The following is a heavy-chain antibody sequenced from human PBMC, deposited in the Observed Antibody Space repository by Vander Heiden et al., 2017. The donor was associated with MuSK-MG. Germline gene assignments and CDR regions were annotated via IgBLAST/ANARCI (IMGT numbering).Heavy chain of an antibody. CDR1: GGSISSGGYY. J-gene: IGHJ6*03. V-gene: IGHV4-31*03. D-gene: IGHD2-2*03. CDR2: IYYSGST. Sequence: QVQLQESGPGLVKPSQTLSLTCTVSGGSISSGGYYWSWIRQHPGKGLEWIGYIYYSGSTYYNPSLKSRVTISVDTSKNQFSLKLSSVTAADTAVYYCARAPRGYCGSTSCPITKYYYYYYYMDVWGKGTTVTVSS. CDR3: ARAPRGYCGSTSCPITKYYYYYYYMDV.